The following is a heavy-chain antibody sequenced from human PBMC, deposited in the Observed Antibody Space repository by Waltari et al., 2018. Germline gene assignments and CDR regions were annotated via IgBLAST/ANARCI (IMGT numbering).Heavy chain of an antibody. CDR1: GYTFTSHG. CDR3: ARGSPWYYGLDV. CDR2: INTYNDDT. Sequence: QGLLVQSGSEVRKPGASVKVSCKTSGYTFTSHGVGWVRQAPGQGLEWIGWINTYNDDTIYGEKFHGRVTLTTDKSTSTGYLEVRTLRSDDTAVYYCARGSPWYYGLDVWGQGTTVTVSS. J-gene: IGHJ6*02. D-gene: IGHD2-15*01. V-gene: IGHV1-18*01.